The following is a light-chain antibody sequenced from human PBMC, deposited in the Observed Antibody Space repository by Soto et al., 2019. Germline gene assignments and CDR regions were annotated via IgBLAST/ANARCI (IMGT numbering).Light chain of an antibody. CDR3: QQSYSTLRT. J-gene: IGKJ3*01. V-gene: IGKV1-39*01. CDR1: QSISSY. Sequence: DIQMTQSPSSLSASVGDRVTITCRASQSISSYLNWYQQKPGKAPKLLIYAASSLQSGVPSRFSGSGSGTHVTLTISSLQPEDFATYYCQQSYSTLRTFGPGTKVDIK. CDR2: AAS.